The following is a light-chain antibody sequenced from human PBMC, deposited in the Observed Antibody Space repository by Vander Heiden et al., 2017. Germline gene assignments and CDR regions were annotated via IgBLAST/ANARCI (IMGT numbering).Light chain of an antibody. CDR2: GAS. CDR3: QQANSFPLT. V-gene: IGKV1-12*01. J-gene: IGKJ4*01. CDR1: QSISSW. Sequence: DIQVTQSPSSVSASVGDRVTITCRASQSISSWLAWYQQKPGKAPKLLIYGASSLQSGVPSRFSGSGSGTDYTLTISSLQPEDFASYFCQQANSFPLTFGGGTKVEIK.